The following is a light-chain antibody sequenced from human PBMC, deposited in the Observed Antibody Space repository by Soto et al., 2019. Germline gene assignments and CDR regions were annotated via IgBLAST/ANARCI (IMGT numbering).Light chain of an antibody. V-gene: IGKV3-20*01. Sequence: EIVLTQSPGTLSLSPGERATLSCRASQSVSNYLAWYQQKPGQAPRLLIYGASRRATVIPDRFSGSGSGTDFTLTISRLEPEDFAVYYCQQYGGSPQTFGLGTNVEIK. CDR3: QQYGGSPQT. J-gene: IGKJ1*01. CDR1: QSVSNY. CDR2: GAS.